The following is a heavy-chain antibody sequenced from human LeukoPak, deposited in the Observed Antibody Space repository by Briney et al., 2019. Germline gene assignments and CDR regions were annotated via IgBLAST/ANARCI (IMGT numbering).Heavy chain of an antibody. Sequence: GRCLRLSCAASGFAFSSYEKNWISQAPGKGLEWVSYISSSGSTIYYADSVKGRFTISRDNAKNSLYLQMNSLRAEDTAVYYCANLLPDYWGQGTLVTVSS. J-gene: IGHJ4*02. CDR1: GFAFSSYE. CDR2: ISSSGSTI. CDR3: ANLLPDY. V-gene: IGHV3-48*03. D-gene: IGHD2-15*01.